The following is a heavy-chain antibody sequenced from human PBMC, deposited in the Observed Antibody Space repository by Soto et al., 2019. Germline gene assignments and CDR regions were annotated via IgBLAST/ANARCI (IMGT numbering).Heavy chain of an antibody. Sequence: SETLSLTCTVSGASVSSYFWSWVRXPPGKXXXXXXXXXXXXXXXXXXXXKSRVTISLDTSDNDFSLRLTSLTAADTAVYYCARVHSGWSSGHGLDVWGQGTTVTVSS. D-gene: IGHD6-19*01. V-gene: IGHV4-59*02. CDR1: GASVSSYF. J-gene: IGHJ6*02. CDR3: ARVHSGWSSGHGLDV. CDR2: XXXXXXX.